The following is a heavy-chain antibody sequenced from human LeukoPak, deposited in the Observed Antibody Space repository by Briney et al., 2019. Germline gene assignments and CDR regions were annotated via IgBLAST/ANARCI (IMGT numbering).Heavy chain of an antibody. CDR1: GFTFSSYA. CDR2: ISGSGGST. Sequence: PGGSLRLSCAASGFTFSSYAMSWVRQAPGKGLEWVSAISGSGGSTYYADSVKGRFTISRDNSKNTLYLQMNSLRAEDTAVYHCAKVSRGLSSGWYGGDLYFDYWGQGTLVTVSS. J-gene: IGHJ4*02. V-gene: IGHV3-23*01. CDR3: AKVSRGLSSGWYGGDLYFDY. D-gene: IGHD6-19*01.